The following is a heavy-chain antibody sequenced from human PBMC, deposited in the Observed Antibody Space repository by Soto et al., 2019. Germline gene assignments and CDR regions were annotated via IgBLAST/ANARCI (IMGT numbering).Heavy chain of an antibody. CDR3: AADRRDYYDSSGYPLDY. D-gene: IGHD3-22*01. V-gene: IGHV1-58*01. J-gene: IGHJ4*02. CDR1: GFTFTSSA. Sequence: QMQLVQSGPEVKKPGTSVKVSCKASGFTFTSSAVQWVRQARGQRLEWIGWIVVGSGNTNYAQKFQERVTITRDMSTSTAYMELSSLRSEDTAVYYCAADRRDYYDSSGYPLDYWGQGPLVTVSS. CDR2: IVVGSGNT.